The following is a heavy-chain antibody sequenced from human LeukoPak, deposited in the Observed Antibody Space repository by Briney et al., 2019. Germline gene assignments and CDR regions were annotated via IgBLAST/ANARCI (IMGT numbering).Heavy chain of an antibody. D-gene: IGHD4-23*01. CDR3: ARDSSYGGGGNWFDP. CDR2: IIPIFGTA. CDR1: GGTFSSYA. Sequence: ASVTVSCKASGGTFSSYAISWVRQAPGQGLEWMGGIIPIFGTANYAQKFQGRVTITADESTSTAYMELSSLRSEDTAVYYCARDSSYGGGGNWFDPWGQGTLVTVSS. J-gene: IGHJ5*02. V-gene: IGHV1-69*13.